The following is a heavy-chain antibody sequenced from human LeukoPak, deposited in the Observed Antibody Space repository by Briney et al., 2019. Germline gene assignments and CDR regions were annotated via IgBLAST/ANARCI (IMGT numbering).Heavy chain of an antibody. CDR2: IYHSGST. V-gene: IGHV4-4*02. J-gene: IGHJ4*02. Sequence: SETLPLTCAVSGGSISSSNWWSWVRQPPGKGLEWIGEIYHSGSTNYNPSLKSRVTISVDKSKNQFSLKLSSVTAADTAVYYCARATSGDYYGSGSYFDYWGQGTLVTVSS. CDR3: ARATSGDYYGSGSYFDY. CDR1: GGSISSSNW. D-gene: IGHD3-10*01.